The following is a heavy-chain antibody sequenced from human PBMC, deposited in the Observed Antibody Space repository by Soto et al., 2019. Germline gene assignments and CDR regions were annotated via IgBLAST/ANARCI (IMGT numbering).Heavy chain of an antibody. CDR1: GGSISSYY. CDR3: ARALILTGYYIHDAFDI. Sequence: SETLSLTCTVSGGSISSYYWNWIRQPPGKGLEWIGYIFYSGSTNYNPSLKSRVTISVDTSKNQFSLKLSSVTAADTAVYYCARALILTGYYIHDAFDIWGQGTMVTASS. J-gene: IGHJ3*02. D-gene: IGHD3-9*01. V-gene: IGHV4-59*01. CDR2: IFYSGST.